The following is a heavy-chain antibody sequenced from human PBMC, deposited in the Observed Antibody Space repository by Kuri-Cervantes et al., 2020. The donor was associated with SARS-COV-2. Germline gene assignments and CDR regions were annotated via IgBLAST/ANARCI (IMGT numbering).Heavy chain of an antibody. V-gene: IGHV4-39*01. CDR3: ANTIVVVPAASPDAFDV. Sequence: SETLSLTCIVSGGSIDTSSFYWGWIRQSPGRGLEWIGSIYYSGSTYSAPSLESRVTMSVDTSKNQFSLKLSSVTAADTAVYYCANTIVVVPAASPDAFDVWGQGTMVTVSS. D-gene: IGHD2-2*01. CDR1: GGSIDTSSFY. CDR2: IYYSGST. J-gene: IGHJ3*01.